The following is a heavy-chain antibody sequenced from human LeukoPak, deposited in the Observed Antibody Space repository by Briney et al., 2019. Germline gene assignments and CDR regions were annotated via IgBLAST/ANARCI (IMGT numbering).Heavy chain of an antibody. D-gene: IGHD3-16*01. V-gene: IGHV3-21*01. CDR1: GFTFSSYS. Sequence: GGSLRLSCAASGFTFSSYSMNWVRQAPGKGLEWVSSISSSSSYIYYADSVKGRFTISRDNAKNSLYLQMNSLRAEDTAVYYCARDRPGGGINGMDVWGQGTTVTVSS. J-gene: IGHJ6*02. CDR3: ARDRPGGGINGMDV. CDR2: ISSSSSYI.